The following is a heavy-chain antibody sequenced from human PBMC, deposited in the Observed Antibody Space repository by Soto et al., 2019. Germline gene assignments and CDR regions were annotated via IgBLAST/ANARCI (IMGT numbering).Heavy chain of an antibody. V-gene: IGHV1-3*01. CDR2: INAGNGNT. D-gene: IGHD2-15*01. J-gene: IGHJ4*02. Sequence: ASVKVSFQASGYTFTSYSMHWVRQAPGQRLEWMGWINAGNGNTKYSQNFQGRVTITRDTSARTAYMELSSLRYEDTAVYYCARILEYCSGDSFDYWGQGTLVTVSS. CDR1: GYTFTSYS. CDR3: ARILEYCSGDSFDY.